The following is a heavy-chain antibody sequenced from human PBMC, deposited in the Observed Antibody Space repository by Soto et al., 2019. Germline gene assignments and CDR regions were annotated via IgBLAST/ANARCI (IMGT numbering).Heavy chain of an antibody. CDR3: ARSRAVPDGFYYYGLDV. J-gene: IGHJ6*02. Sequence: EVQLVESGGGVVRPGGSLRLSCAASGFTFDEYGMSWVRQAPGKGLEWVSGINWNGGSTGYADSVKGRFTISRDNARNSLYLQMNRLRAEDTALYYCARSRAVPDGFYYYGLDVWGQGTTVTVSS. D-gene: IGHD6-19*01. CDR2: INWNGGST. V-gene: IGHV3-20*04. CDR1: GFTFDEYG.